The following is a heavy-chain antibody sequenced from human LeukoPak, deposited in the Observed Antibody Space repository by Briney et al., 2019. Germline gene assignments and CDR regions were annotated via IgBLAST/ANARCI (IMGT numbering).Heavy chain of an antibody. Sequence: ASVKVSCKASGGTFSSYAISWVRQAPGQGLEWMGRIIPILGIANYAQKFRGRVTITADKSTSTAYMELSSLRSEDTAVYYCARAYSRDYYYYYYGMDVWGQGTTVTVSS. J-gene: IGHJ6*02. D-gene: IGHD2-21*01. CDR3: ARAYSRDYYYYYYGMDV. V-gene: IGHV1-69*04. CDR1: GGTFSSYA. CDR2: IIPILGIA.